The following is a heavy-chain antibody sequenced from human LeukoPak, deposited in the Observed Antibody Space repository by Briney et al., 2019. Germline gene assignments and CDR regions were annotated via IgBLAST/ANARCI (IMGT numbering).Heavy chain of an antibody. CDR2: IYSSGST. D-gene: IGHD3-10*01. CDR3: ARGRITMIRGAPLWFDP. V-gene: IGHV4-4*07. J-gene: IGHJ5*02. Sequence: SETLSLTCTVSGGSIISYYWSWIRQPAGKGLEWIGRIYSSGSTNYNPSLKSRVTMSVDTSKNQFSLKLSSVTAADAAVYYCARGRITMIRGAPLWFDPWGQGTLVTVSS. CDR1: GGSIISYY.